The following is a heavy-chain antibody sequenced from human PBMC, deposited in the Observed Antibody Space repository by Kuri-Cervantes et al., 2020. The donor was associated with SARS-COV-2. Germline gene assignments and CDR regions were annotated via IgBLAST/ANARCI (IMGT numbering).Heavy chain of an antibody. D-gene: IGHD3-22*01. CDR3: ARSANYYYDSSPGPFDP. Sequence: GESLKISCAASGFTFSSYSMNWVRQAPGKGLEWVSSISSSSSYIYYADSVKGRFTISRDNAKNSLYLQMNSLRAEDTAVYYCARSANYYYDSSPGPFDPWGQGTLVTVSS. CDR1: GFTFSSYS. CDR2: ISSSSSYI. V-gene: IGHV3-21*01. J-gene: IGHJ5*02.